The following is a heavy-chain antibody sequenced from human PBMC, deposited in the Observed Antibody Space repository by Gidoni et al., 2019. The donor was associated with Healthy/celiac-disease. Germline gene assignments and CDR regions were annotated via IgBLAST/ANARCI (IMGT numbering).Heavy chain of an antibody. J-gene: IGHJ1*01. D-gene: IGHD6-19*01. V-gene: IGHV4-39*01. CDR2: IYYSEST. CDR1: GGSISRRSYY. CDR3: TGGSSSGWYGAEYFQH. Sequence: QLQLQASGPGLVKPSETLSLTCTVSGGSISRRSYYWGWLRQPPGKGLGWIGSIYYSESTYYSPSLKSRVTISVDTSKNQFSRKVSSVTAAYTAVYYCTGGSSSGWYGAEYFQHWGQGTLVTVSS.